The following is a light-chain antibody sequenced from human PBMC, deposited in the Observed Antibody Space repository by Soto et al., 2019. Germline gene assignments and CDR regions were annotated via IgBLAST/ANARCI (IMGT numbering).Light chain of an antibody. CDR3: NSYTSTSTYV. CDR2: EVR. CDR1: SSDVGAYNY. Sequence: QAVVTQPASVSGSPGQSITISCTGTSSDVGAYNYVSWYQHHPGKAPRLIIYEVRNRPSGVSNRFSGSKSGHTASLTISGLQAEDEADYYCNSYTSTSTYVFGTGTKVTVL. J-gene: IGLJ1*01. V-gene: IGLV2-14*01.